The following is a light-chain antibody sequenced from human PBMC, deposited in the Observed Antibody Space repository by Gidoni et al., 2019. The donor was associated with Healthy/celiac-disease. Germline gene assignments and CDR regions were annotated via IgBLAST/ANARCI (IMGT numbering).Light chain of an antibody. Sequence: EVVLSQSPATLSLSPGERATLSCRASQSVSSSYLAWYQQKPGQTPRLLIHGASSRASGIPERFSGSGSGTDFTLTITRLEPEDFAVYCCQQYGSSPWTFGQGTKVEIK. J-gene: IGKJ1*01. V-gene: IGKV3-20*01. CDR3: QQYGSSPWT. CDR1: QSVSSSY. CDR2: GAS.